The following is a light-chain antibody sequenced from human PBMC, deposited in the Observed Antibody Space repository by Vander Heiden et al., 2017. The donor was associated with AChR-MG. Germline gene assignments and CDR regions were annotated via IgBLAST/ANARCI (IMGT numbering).Light chain of an antibody. CDR2: LGS. J-gene: IGKJ2*01. V-gene: IGKV2-28*01. CDR1: ESLLHSNGYDY. Sequence: DIVVTQSPLSLRVTPGEPASISCRSSESLLHSNGYDYLDWYMQKPGQPPHLLVYLGSVRASGVPGRFSGSGSGTDFTLKISRVEAEDVGVYYCMQTAQTPHTFGQGTKLEIK. CDR3: MQTAQTPHT.